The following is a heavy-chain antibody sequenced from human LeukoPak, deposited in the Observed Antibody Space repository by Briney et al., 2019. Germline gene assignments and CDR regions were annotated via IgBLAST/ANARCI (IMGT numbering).Heavy chain of an antibody. CDR2: ISGSGGST. D-gene: IGHD3-22*01. CDR3: ATTATPYYYDSSGYYYPFDY. J-gene: IGHJ4*02. V-gene: IGHV3-23*01. CDR1: GFTFSSYA. Sequence: PGGSLRLSCAASGFTFSSYAMSWVRQAPGKGLEWVSAISGSGGSTYYADSVKGRFTISRDNSKNTLYLQMNSLRAEDTAVYYCATTATPYYYDSSGYYYPFDYWGQGTLVTVSS.